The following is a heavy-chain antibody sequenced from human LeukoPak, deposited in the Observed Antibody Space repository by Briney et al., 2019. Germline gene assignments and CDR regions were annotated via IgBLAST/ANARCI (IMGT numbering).Heavy chain of an antibody. CDR2: IYYSGST. V-gene: IGHV4-39*01. J-gene: IGHJ5*02. Sequence: SETLSLTCTVSGGSISSSSYYWGWIRQPPGKGLEWIGSIYYSGSTYYNPSLKSRVTISVDTSKNQFSLKLSSVTAADTAVYYCARAFGVVINSGYNWFDPWGQGTLVTVSS. CDR3: ARAFGVVINSGYNWFDP. CDR1: GGSISSSSYY. D-gene: IGHD3-3*01.